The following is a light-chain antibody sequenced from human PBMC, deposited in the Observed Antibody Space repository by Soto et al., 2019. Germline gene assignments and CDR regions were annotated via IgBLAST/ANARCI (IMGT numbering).Light chain of an antibody. J-gene: IGKJ2*01. CDR1: QSVGSN. V-gene: IGKV3-15*01. Sequence: EIVMTQSPATLSVSPGERATLSCRASQSVGSNLAWYQQKSGQAPMLLISGASTRATGIPARFSGSGSGTEFTLTISSLQSEDFAVYYCQQYNTWPSFGQGTKLEIK. CDR3: QQYNTWPS. CDR2: GAS.